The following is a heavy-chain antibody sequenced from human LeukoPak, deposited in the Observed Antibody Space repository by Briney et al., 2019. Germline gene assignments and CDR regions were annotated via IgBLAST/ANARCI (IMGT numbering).Heavy chain of an antibody. D-gene: IGHD6-19*01. CDR1: GGSFSDYY. Sequence: SETLSLTCAVYGGSFSDYYWSWIRQPPGKGLEWIGEINHSGSTNYNPSLKSRVTISVDTSKNQFSLKLSSVTAADTAVYYCARSSSGWYKFGYWGQGTLVTVSS. V-gene: IGHV4-34*01. J-gene: IGHJ4*02. CDR2: INHSGST. CDR3: ARSSSGWYKFGY.